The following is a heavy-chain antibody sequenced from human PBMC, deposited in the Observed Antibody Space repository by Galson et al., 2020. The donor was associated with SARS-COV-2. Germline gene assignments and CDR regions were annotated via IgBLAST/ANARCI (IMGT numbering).Heavy chain of an antibody. CDR2: IRGSGGGT. J-gene: IGHJ5*02. D-gene: IGHD5-18*01. Sequence: GESLKISCRDFAPSFSNFGMSWVRQAPGKGLEWVSAIRGSGGGTFYADSVKGRFTISRDISKNTLYLELNNLRVEDSAIYYCARGRGVSDTRPDSWGQGTLVSVSS. V-gene: IGHV3-23*01. CDR1: APSFSNFG. CDR3: ARGRGVSDTRPDS.